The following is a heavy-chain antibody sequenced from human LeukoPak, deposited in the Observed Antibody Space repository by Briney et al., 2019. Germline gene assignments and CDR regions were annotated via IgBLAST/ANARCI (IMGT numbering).Heavy chain of an antibody. CDR1: GDSVSSNSTA. V-gene: IGHV6-1*01. CDR2: TYYRSKWYN. CDR3: ARKRLSADSFDN. Sequence: SQTLSLTCAISGDSVSSNSTAWNWIRQSPSKGLEWLGRTYYRSKWYNDYTVSVKSRITFNPDTSKNQFSLHLNSVTPEDTAVYYCARKRLSADSFDNWGQGTLVTVSS. D-gene: IGHD4/OR15-4a*01. J-gene: IGHJ3*02.